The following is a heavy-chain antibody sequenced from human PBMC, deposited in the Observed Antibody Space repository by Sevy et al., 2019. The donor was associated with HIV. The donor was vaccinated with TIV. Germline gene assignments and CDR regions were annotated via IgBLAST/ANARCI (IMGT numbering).Heavy chain of an antibody. CDR3: ARESRGSLEGFDI. CDR2: INSDGNYR. V-gene: IGHV3-74*01. CDR1: GFTFSTYW. D-gene: IGHD1-26*01. Sequence: WGSLRLSCAASGFTFSTYWMHWVRQAPGKGLVWVSRINSDGNYRSYVESVEGRFTISRDNAQNTLFLQMSSLRVEDTAVYYCARESRGSLEGFDIWGQGTMVTVSS. J-gene: IGHJ3*02.